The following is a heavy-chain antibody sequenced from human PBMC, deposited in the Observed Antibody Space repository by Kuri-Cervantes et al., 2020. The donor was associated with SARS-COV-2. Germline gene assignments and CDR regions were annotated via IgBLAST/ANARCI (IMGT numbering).Heavy chain of an antibody. V-gene: IGHV4-39*01. Sequence: SETLSLTCSVSGDSVTSRRHFWGWVRQPPGKGLQWIVSILNSGSISQNPSLKSRVSIFRDTSKNQLSLRLNSVTAADTAVYSCVRLPYCYDATGYPNYFFDVWGRGTLVTVSS. CDR3: VRLPYCYDATGYPNYFFDV. D-gene: IGHD3-22*01. CDR2: ILNSGSI. J-gene: IGHJ4*02. CDR1: GDSVTSRRHF.